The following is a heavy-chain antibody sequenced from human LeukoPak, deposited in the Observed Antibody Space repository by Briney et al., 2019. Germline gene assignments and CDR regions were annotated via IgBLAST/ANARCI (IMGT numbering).Heavy chain of an antibody. Sequence: GGSLRLSCAASGFTFSSYSMSWVRQAPGKGLEWVSYISSSSSTIYYADSVKGRFTISRDNAKNSLYLQMNSLRAEDTAVYYCASITGTTKSYYYYMDVWGKGTTVTVSS. CDR2: ISSSSSTI. V-gene: IGHV3-48*01. D-gene: IGHD1-7*01. CDR1: GFTFSSYS. J-gene: IGHJ6*03. CDR3: ASITGTTKSYYYYMDV.